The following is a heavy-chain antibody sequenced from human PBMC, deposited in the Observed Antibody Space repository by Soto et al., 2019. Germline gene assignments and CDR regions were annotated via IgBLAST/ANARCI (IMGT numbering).Heavy chain of an antibody. V-gene: IGHV3-23*01. CDR1: GFTFSSYA. J-gene: IGHJ4*02. CDR2: ISDSGGST. D-gene: IGHD3-10*01. Sequence: GGSLRLSCAASGFTFSSYAMSWVRQAPGKGLEWVSGISDSGGSTYYADSVKGRFTISRDNSKNTLYLQMNSLRAEDTAVYYCEKGTYYYGSAPYYSDYWGQGTLVTVSS. CDR3: EKGTYYYGSAPYYSDY.